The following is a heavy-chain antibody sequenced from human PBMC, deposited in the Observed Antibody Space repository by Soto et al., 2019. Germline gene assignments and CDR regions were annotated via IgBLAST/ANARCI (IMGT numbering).Heavy chain of an antibody. CDR3: ARQTDYGGKAIDD. J-gene: IGHJ4*02. Sequence: SETLSLTCTVSGDSISKNYWSWIRQPPGQGLEWIGCIYYSGSTKNNPSLKSRVTISLDTPRNQFSLKLSSVTAADTAVYYCARQTDYGGKAIDDWGQGTLVTVSS. CDR1: GDSISKNY. D-gene: IGHD4-17*01. CDR2: IYYSGST. V-gene: IGHV4-59*08.